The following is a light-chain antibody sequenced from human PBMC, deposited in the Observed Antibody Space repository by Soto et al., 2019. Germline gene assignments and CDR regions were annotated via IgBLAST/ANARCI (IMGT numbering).Light chain of an antibody. V-gene: IGKV1-5*03. Sequence: DIQMTQSPSTLSASVGDRVTITCRASQSISSYLNWYQQKPGRAPNLLIYKASTLESGVPSRFSGSGSGTEFTLTISGLQPDDFATYYCQQYNVYWTFGQGTKVDIK. CDR2: KAS. CDR3: QQYNVYWT. J-gene: IGKJ1*01. CDR1: QSISSY.